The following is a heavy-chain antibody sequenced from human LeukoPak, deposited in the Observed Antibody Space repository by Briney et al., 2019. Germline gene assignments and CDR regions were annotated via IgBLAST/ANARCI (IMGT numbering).Heavy chain of an antibody. J-gene: IGHJ4*02. D-gene: IGHD3-3*02. V-gene: IGHV3-23*01. CDR1: RFTFSSYA. Sequence: PGASLRLSCAASRFTFSSYAMSWVRQAPGKGLEWVSAISGSGGSTYYADSVKGRFTISRDNSKNTLYLQMNSLRAEDTAVYYCAKDPHFWSGSLDYWGQGTLVTVS. CDR3: AKDPHFWSGSLDY. CDR2: ISGSGGST.